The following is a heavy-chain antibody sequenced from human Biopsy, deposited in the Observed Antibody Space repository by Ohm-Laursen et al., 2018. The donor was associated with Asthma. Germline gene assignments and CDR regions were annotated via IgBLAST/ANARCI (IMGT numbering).Heavy chain of an antibody. CDR2: ISYDGGNK. CDR1: GFTFSIYD. V-gene: IGHV3-30*03. CDR3: ARTHERWTSIQDDALDI. D-gene: IGHD4-23*01. Sequence: SLRLSCAAPGFTFSIYDIHWVRQAPGKGLEWVAVISYDGGNKFYGGSVKGRFTLSRDNSRNTLYLQMNSLRVEDTAIYYCARTHERWTSIQDDALDIWGQGTMVIVSS. J-gene: IGHJ3*02.